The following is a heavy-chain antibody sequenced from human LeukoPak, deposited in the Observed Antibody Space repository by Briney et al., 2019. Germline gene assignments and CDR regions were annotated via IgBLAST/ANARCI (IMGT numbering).Heavy chain of an antibody. V-gene: IGHV3-23*01. CDR3: AKVSGRIQIWPQPFGDGMVV. Sequence: PGGSLRLSCAASGFTFSTDVMSWVRQAPGKGLECVSAISGSGGNTYYADSVKGRFTISRDNSKNMLYLQMNSLRAEDTAVYYCAKVSGRIQIWPQPFGDGMVVWGQGTTVTVSS. CDR1: GFTFSTDV. J-gene: IGHJ6*02. CDR2: ISGSGGNT. D-gene: IGHD3-10*01.